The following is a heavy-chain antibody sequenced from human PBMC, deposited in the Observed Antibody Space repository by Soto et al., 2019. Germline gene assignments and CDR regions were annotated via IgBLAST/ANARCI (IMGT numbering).Heavy chain of an antibody. J-gene: IGHJ6*02. D-gene: IGHD3-3*01. CDR2: ISGSGGST. CDR1: GFTFSSYA. V-gene: IGHV3-23*01. Sequence: GGSLRLSCAASGFTFSSYAMSWVRQAPGKGLEWVSAISGSGGSTYYADSVKGRFTISRDNSKNTLYLQMNSLRAEDTAVYYCAKDQSRDFWSGDYGMDVWGQGTTVP. CDR3: AKDQSRDFWSGDYGMDV.